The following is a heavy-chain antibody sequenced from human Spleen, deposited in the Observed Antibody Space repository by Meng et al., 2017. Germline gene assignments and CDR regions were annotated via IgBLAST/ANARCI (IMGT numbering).Heavy chain of an antibody. V-gene: IGHV4-34*01. CDR3: ARDSGDYYDSSGYSAFDI. J-gene: IGHJ3*02. Sequence: SETLSLTCAVYGGSFSGYYWSWIRQPPGKGLEWIGEINHSGSTNYNPSLKSRVTISVDMSKNQFSLKLSSVTAADTAVYYCARDSGDYYDSSGYSAFDIWGQGTMVTVSS. D-gene: IGHD3-22*01. CDR1: GGSFSGYY. CDR2: INHSGST.